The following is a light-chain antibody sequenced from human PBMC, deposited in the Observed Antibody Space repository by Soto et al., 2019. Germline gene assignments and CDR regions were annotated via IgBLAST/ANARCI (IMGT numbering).Light chain of an antibody. J-gene: IGLJ1*01. CDR3: TSFTYGISPYV. V-gene: IGLV2-14*03. CDR2: DVT. Sequence: QSARTQPASVSGSPGQSITISCTGTSNDVGGFNYVSWYQQLPGKAPKLVIYDVTHRTSGVSDRFSGSRSGNTASLTISGLQAEDEADYSCTSFTYGISPYVLVPGTK. CDR1: SNDVGGFNY.